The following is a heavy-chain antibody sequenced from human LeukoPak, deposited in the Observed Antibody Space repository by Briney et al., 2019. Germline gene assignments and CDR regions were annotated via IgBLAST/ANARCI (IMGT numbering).Heavy chain of an antibody. Sequence: SETLSLTCAVSGYSISSGYYWGWIRQPPGKGLEWIGSIYHSGSTYYNPSLKSRVTISVDTSKNQFSLKLSSVPAADTAVYYCARRNPLTYYDFWSGPINWFDPWGQGTLVTVSS. CDR2: IYHSGST. D-gene: IGHD3-3*01. V-gene: IGHV4-38-2*01. CDR3: ARRNPLTYYDFWSGPINWFDP. J-gene: IGHJ5*02. CDR1: GYSISSGYY.